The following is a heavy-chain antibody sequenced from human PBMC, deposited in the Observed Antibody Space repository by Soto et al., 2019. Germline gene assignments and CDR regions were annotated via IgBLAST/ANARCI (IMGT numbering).Heavy chain of an antibody. CDR2: INTDSHYI. V-gene: IGHV3-21*01. D-gene: IGHD2-2*01. J-gene: IGHJ4*02. Sequence: EVQLVASGGGLVKPGESLRLSCAASRFTFSTYSMNWVRQPPGKGLEWVSSINTDSHYIYYADSVKGRFTISRDNAEHSLYLQMNNLGAEDTAIYYCARNVPGANSPFEYWGLGTLVTVSS. CDR3: ARNVPGANSPFEY. CDR1: RFTFSTYS.